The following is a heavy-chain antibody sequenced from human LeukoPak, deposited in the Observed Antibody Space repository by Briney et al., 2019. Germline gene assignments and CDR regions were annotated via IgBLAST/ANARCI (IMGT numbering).Heavy chain of an antibody. Sequence: GGSLRLSCAASGFTVSSYAMHWVRQPIGKGLEWVSALGIAGDTFYPGSVKGRFTISRENARNSLYLQMNSLRAEDTAVYYCARDRCGGDCYPFDAFDIWGQGTMVTVSS. D-gene: IGHD2-21*02. J-gene: IGHJ3*02. CDR1: GFTVSSYA. CDR2: LGIAGDT. CDR3: ARDRCGGDCYPFDAFDI. V-gene: IGHV3-13*01.